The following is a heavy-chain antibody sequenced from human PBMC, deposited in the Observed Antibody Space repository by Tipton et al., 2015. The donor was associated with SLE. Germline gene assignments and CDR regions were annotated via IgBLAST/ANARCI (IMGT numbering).Heavy chain of an antibody. CDR1: GGSISSHY. V-gene: IGHV4-59*08. Sequence: TLSLTCTVSGGSISSHYWNWIRQPPGKGLEWIGYFSYSGSTHYNPSLRGRVTISLNTSKNQFSLKLSSVTAADTAVYYCARGTYYCESSGYNGYYHYYMDVWGRGTAVTVSS. D-gene: IGHD3-22*01. CDR2: FSYSGST. J-gene: IGHJ6*03. CDR3: ARGTYYCESSGYNGYYHYYMDV.